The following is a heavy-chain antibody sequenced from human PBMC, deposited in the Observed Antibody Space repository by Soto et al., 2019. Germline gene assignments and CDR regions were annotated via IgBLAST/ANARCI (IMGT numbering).Heavy chain of an antibody. Sequence: GGSLRLSCAASGFIFSSYGMNWVRQAPGKGLEWVAVMSFDGSIKYYADSVNGRFTISRDNSKNTLYLQMNSLRAEDTAVYYCATIAVPPAFDIWGQGTMVTVSS. J-gene: IGHJ3*02. V-gene: IGHV3-30*03. CDR2: MSFDGSIK. CDR1: GFIFSSYG. D-gene: IGHD6-19*01. CDR3: ATIAVPPAFDI.